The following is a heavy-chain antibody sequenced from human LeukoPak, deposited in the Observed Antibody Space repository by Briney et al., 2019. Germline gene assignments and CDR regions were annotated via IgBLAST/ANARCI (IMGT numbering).Heavy chain of an antibody. CDR3: AKARLYCSSGTCSDHPATLTGMDV. Sequence: GGSLRLSCTASGFTFSSFAMHWVCQAPGQGLEWVSLITNSGVTTHYADSVKGRFTISRDNSRSTLYLQLNSLRADDTALYYCAKARLYCSSGTCSDHPATLTGMDVWGQGTTVTVSS. CDR1: GFTFSSFA. J-gene: IGHJ6*02. D-gene: IGHD2-15*01. V-gene: IGHV3-23*01. CDR2: ITNSGVTT.